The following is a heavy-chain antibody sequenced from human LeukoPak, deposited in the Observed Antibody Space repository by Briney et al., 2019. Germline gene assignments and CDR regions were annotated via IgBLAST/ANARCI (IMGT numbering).Heavy chain of an antibody. Sequence: PGGSLRLSCTGSGFTLGDYGMSWVRQAPGKGLEWVSYISSSGSTIYYADSVKGRFTISRDNAKNSLYLQMNSLRAEDTAVYYCARGIAVANPSLVDYWGQGTLVTVSS. J-gene: IGHJ4*02. D-gene: IGHD6-19*01. CDR2: ISSSGSTI. V-gene: IGHV3-48*03. CDR1: GFTLGDYG. CDR3: ARGIAVANPSLVDY.